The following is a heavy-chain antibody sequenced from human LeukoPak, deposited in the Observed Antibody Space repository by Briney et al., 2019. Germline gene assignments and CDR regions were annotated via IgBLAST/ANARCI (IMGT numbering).Heavy chain of an antibody. Sequence: ASVKVSCKTAGYRFTNNYMHWERQAPGQGLEWMGIINPSGGNTNYAQKFQGRVTVTRDTSTSTVYMELSGLRAEDTAVYYCARDWGIQLWSLFDYWGQGTLVTVSS. J-gene: IGHJ4*02. CDR1: GYRFTNNY. V-gene: IGHV1-46*01. CDR3: ARDWGIQLWSLFDY. CDR2: INPSGGNT. D-gene: IGHD5-18*01.